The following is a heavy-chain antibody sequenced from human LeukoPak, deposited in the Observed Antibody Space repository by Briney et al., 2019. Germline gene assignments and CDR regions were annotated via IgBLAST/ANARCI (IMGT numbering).Heavy chain of an antibody. Sequence: PGGSLRLSCAASGFTFSSYKMNWVRQAQGKGLEWVSSISSSSSYIYYADSVKGRFTISRDNAKNSLYLQMNSLRAEDTAVYYCWVTNEMNGFDIWGQGTMVTVSS. CDR3: WVTNEMNGFDI. V-gene: IGHV3-21*01. CDR1: GFTFSSYK. CDR2: ISSSSSYI. J-gene: IGHJ3*02. D-gene: IGHD1-1*01.